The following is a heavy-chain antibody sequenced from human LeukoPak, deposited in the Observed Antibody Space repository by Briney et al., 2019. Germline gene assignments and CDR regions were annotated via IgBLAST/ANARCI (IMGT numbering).Heavy chain of an antibody. D-gene: IGHD1-26*01. CDR3: ARDFSGSGYYLDY. J-gene: IGHJ4*02. Sequence: SETLSLTCIVSGDSISSYYWSWIRQPAGKGLEYIGRISTTGNTNDIPSLKSRVTMSIDTSKNHFSLKLSSVTAADTAMYYCARDFSGSGYYLDYWGQGIPVTVSS. CDR1: GDSISSYY. V-gene: IGHV4-4*07. CDR2: ISTTGNT.